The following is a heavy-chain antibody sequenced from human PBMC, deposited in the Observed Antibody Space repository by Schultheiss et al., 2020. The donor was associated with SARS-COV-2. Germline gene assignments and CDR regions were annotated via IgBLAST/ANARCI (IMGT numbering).Heavy chain of an antibody. CDR1: GFTFSSYS. D-gene: IGHD5/OR15-5a*01. Sequence: GGSLRLSCAASGFTFSSYSMNWVRQAPGKGLEWVAVIWYDGSNKYYADSVKGRFTISRDNSKNTLYLQMNSLRAEDTAVYYCARGSTLGYGMDVWGQGTTVTVSS. J-gene: IGHJ6*02. CDR2: IWYDGSNK. V-gene: IGHV3-33*08. CDR3: ARGSTLGYGMDV.